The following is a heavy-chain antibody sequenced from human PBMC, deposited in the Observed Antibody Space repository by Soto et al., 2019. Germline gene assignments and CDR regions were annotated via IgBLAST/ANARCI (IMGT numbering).Heavy chain of an antibody. D-gene: IGHD4-17*01. J-gene: IGHJ6*03. CDR2: IYYSGST. Sequence: PSETLSLTCTVSGGSISSGGYYWSWIRQHPGKGLEWIGYIYYSGSTYYNPSLKSRVTISVDTSKNQFSLKLSSVTAADTAVYYCARGPDYGDYAYYHYYMDVWGKGTTVTVSS. CDR1: GGSISSGGYY. CDR3: ARGPDYGDYAYYHYYMDV. V-gene: IGHV4-31*03.